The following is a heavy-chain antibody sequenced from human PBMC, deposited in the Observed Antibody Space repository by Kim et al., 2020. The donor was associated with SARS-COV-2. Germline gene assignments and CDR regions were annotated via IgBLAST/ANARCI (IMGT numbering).Heavy chain of an antibody. J-gene: IGHJ4*02. CDR3: ARGGPFSGSGSPFDY. Sequence: ASVKVSCKASGYTFSKNGIDCVRQAPGQRLEWMGWINIGDGNTEYSEKFYDRLTITRDTSASASYLELSRLTSEDSGVYYCARGGPFSGSGSPFDYWGQGTLVIVSS. CDR1: GYTFSKNG. D-gene: IGHD3-10*01. CDR2: INIGDGNT. V-gene: IGHV1-3*04.